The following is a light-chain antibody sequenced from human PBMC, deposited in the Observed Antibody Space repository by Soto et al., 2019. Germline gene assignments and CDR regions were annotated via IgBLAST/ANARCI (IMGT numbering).Light chain of an antibody. V-gene: IGLV2-23*03. CDR2: EGS. Sequence: QSVLTQPASVSGSPGQSITISCTGTSSDVGSYNLVSWYQQHPGKAPKLMIYEGSKRPSGVSNRFSGSKSGNTASLTISGLQAEDEADYYCCSYAGSSRFFGTGTKVTV. CDR1: SSDVGSYNL. CDR3: CSYAGSSRF. J-gene: IGLJ1*01.